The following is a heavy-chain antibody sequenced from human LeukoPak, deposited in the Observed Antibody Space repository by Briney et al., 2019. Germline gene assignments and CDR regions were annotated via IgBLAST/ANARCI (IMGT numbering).Heavy chain of an antibody. CDR1: SGSINSGSYY. J-gene: IGHJ4*02. CDR2: IYSSGST. CDR3: ARYEAVAGVFDY. D-gene: IGHD6-19*01. V-gene: IGHV4-61*02. Sequence: SETLSLTCTVSSGSINSGSYYWNWIRQPAGKALEWIGRIYSSGSTNYNPSLKSRDTISVDTSKNQFSLKLSSVTDADTAVYYCARYEAVAGVFDYWGQGTLVTVSS.